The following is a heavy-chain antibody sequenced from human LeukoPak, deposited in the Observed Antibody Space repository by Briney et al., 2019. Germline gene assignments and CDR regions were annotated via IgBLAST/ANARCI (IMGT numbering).Heavy chain of an antibody. Sequence: GSLRLSCTASGFIFGDYAMSWFRQAPGKGLEWIGFIRSKAYGGTTDYAASVKGRFTISRDDSKSIAFLQMNSLKTEDTAVYYCTRDKDYYDNSGYWLLYYFDYWGQGTLVTVSS. V-gene: IGHV3-49*03. J-gene: IGHJ4*02. CDR1: GFIFGDYA. D-gene: IGHD3-22*01. CDR3: TRDKDYYDNSGYWLLYYFDY. CDR2: IRSKAYGGTT.